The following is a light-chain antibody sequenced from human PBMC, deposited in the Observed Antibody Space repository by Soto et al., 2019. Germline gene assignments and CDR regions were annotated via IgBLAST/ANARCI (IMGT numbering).Light chain of an antibody. J-gene: IGKJ1*01. Sequence: EIVLAQSPGTLSSSPGERATLSCRASQTISSSCLTWYQQRPGPVPRLLIYGASSMATGIPDRFSGSGSGTDFTLTISRLEPEDVAVYYCQHSGNTHETFGQGTKGDIK. CDR2: GAS. CDR1: QTISSSC. CDR3: QHSGNTHET. V-gene: IGKV3-20*01.